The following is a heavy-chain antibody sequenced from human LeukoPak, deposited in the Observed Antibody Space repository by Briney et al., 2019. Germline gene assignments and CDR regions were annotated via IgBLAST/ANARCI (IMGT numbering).Heavy chain of an antibody. CDR1: GFIFNTYA. V-gene: IGHV3-30-3*01. D-gene: IGHD2-2*01. CDR3: AAGYCSSTSCYGYYGMDV. J-gene: IGHJ6*02. Sequence: GGSLRLSCAASGFIFNTYAINWVRQAPGKGLEWVAVISYDGSNKYYADSVKGRFTISRDNSKNTLYLQMNSLRAEDTAVYYCAAGYCSSTSCYGYYGMDVWGQGTTVTVSS. CDR2: ISYDGSNK.